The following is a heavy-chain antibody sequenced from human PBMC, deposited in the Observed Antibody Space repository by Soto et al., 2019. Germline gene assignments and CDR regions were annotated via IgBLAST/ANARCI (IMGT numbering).Heavy chain of an antibody. J-gene: IGHJ5*02. CDR1: GGYFSGYY. V-gene: IGHV4-34*01. Sequence: PSETLSLTYAVYGGYFSGYYWSWIRQPPGKGLEWIGEINHSGSTNYNPSLKSRVTISVDTSKNQFSLKLSSVTAADTAVYYCARGCSSTSCLLPDPWGQGTLVTSPQ. CDR2: INHSGST. CDR3: ARGCSSTSCLLPDP. D-gene: IGHD2-2*01.